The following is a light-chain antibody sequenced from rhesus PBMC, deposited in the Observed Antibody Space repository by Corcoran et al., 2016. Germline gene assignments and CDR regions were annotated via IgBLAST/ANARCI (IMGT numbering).Light chain of an antibody. CDR3: QQHNSNPYS. CDR2: AAS. V-gene: IGKV1-33*02. CDR1: QGISNW. Sequence: DIQMTQSPSSLSASVGDRVTITCQASQGISNWLAWYQQKPGKAPKLHIYAASSLQSGVPSRFSGSGYGTEFPLTISSLQPKDFAPYYCQQHNSNPYSFGQGTKVEIK. J-gene: IGKJ2*01.